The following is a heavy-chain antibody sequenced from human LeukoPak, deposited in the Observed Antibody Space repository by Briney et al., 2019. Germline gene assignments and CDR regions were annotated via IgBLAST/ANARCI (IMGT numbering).Heavy chain of an antibody. CDR3: ARSRHYDSSGYSPRAFDI. CDR2: INHSGST. V-gene: IGHV4-34*01. J-gene: IGHJ3*02. Sequence: SETLSLTCTVSGGSISSYYWSWIRQPPGKGLEWIGEINHSGSTNHNPSLKSRVTISVDTSKNQFSLKLSSVTAADTAVYYCARSRHYDSSGYSPRAFDIWGQGTMVTVSS. D-gene: IGHD3-22*01. CDR1: GGSISSYY.